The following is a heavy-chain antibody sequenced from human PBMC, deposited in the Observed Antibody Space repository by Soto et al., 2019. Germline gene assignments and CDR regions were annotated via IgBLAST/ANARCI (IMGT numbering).Heavy chain of an antibody. J-gene: IGHJ6*03. Sequence: SETLSLTCTVSGGSISSGGYYWSWIRQHPGKGLEWIGYIYYSGSTYYNPSLKSRVTISVDTSKNQFSLKLSSVTAADTAVYYCARGGERNYYYYYMAVWGKGTTVTVSS. V-gene: IGHV4-31*03. CDR3: ARGGERNYYYYYMAV. CDR1: GGSISSGGYY. CDR2: IYYSGST. D-gene: IGHD4-17*01.